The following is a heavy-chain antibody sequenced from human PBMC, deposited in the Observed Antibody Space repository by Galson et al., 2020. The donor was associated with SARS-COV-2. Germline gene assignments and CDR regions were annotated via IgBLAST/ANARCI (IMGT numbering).Heavy chain of an antibody. CDR2: VSADDGNN. Sequence: ASVKVSCKASGYTFTSYGISWVRQAPGQGLEWMGWVSADDGNNKHEKKLQGRITMTTGTSTSTAYMERRSLRYDDTAVYYCAGWYYYDSSGYYQGYNWFDPWGQGTRVTVSS. D-gene: IGHD3-22*01. CDR3: AGWYYYDSSGYYQGYNWFDP. V-gene: IGHV1-18*04. CDR1: GYTFTSYG. J-gene: IGHJ5*02.